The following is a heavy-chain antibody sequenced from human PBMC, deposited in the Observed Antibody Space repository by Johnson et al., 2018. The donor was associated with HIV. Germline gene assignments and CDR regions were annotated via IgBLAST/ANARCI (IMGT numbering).Heavy chain of an antibody. CDR1: GFTFSNYV. CDR2: ISSDGSNK. CDR3: AKTPGDDWYYSEGSDAFDV. D-gene: IGHD2-21*02. Sequence: QVQLVESGGGVVQSGGSLRLSCAASGFTFSNYVIHWVRQSPGKGLEWVAVISSDGSNKYYVDSVKGRFTISRDNSENTLYLQMNSLRPEDTAVYYCAKTPGDDWYYSEGSDAFDVWGQGTLVTVSS. V-gene: IGHV3-30*18. J-gene: IGHJ3*01.